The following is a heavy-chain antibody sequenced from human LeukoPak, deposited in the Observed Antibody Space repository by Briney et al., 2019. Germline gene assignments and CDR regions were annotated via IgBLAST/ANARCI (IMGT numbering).Heavy chain of an antibody. CDR1: GFTFSNSY. Sequence: PGGSLRLSCAASGFTFSNSYLSWVRQAPGKGLEWVSLIYPSGNIYYTDSVKGRFTISRDNSKNTVCLQMNTLRAEDTALYYCARTFVSGDGYKVGYFDYWGQGTPVTVSS. J-gene: IGHJ4*02. D-gene: IGHD5-24*01. CDR2: IYPSGNI. CDR3: ARTFVSGDGYKVGYFDY. V-gene: IGHV3-53*01.